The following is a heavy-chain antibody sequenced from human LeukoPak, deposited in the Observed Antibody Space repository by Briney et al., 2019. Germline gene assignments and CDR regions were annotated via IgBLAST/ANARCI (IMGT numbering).Heavy chain of an antibody. CDR1: GGSFSGYY. D-gene: IGHD4-11*01. V-gene: IGHV4-34*01. J-gene: IGHJ3*02. CDR2: INHSGNT. CDR3: ACSYPTVTTYDAFDI. Sequence: SETLSLTCAVYGGSFSGYYWSWIRQPPGKGLEWIGEINHSGNTNYNPSLKSRVTISVDTSKNQFSLKLSSVTAADTAVYYCACSYPTVTTYDAFDIWGQGTMVTVSS.